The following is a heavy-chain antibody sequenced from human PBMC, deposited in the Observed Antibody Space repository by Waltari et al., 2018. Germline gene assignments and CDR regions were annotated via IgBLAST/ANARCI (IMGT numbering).Heavy chain of an antibody. CDR3: ARPSYSSSWYYFDY. D-gene: IGHD6-13*01. CDR2: SYYSGST. Sequence: QVQLQESGPGLVKPSETLSLTCTVSGGSIRSYSWSWIRQPPGKGLEWIGYSYYSGSTNYNPSLKSRVTISVDTSKNQFSLKLSSVTAADTAVYYCARPSYSSSWYYFDYWGQGTLVTVSS. J-gene: IGHJ4*02. CDR1: GGSIRSYS. V-gene: IGHV4-59*01.